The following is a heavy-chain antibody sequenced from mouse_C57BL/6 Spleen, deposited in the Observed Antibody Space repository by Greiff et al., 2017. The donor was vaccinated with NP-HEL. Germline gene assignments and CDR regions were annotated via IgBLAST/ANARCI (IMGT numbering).Heavy chain of an antibody. V-gene: IGHV5-9-1*02. CDR3: TRGNYYGSSYWYCDV. D-gene: IGHD1-1*01. CDR2: ISSGGDYI. CDR1: GFTFSSYA. J-gene: IGHJ1*03. Sequence: DVMLVESGEGLVKPGGSLKLSCAASGFTFSSYAMSWVRQTPEKRLEWVAYISSGGDYIYYADTVKGRFTISRDNARNTLYLQMSSLKSEDTAMYYCTRGNYYGSSYWYCDVWGTGTTVTVSS.